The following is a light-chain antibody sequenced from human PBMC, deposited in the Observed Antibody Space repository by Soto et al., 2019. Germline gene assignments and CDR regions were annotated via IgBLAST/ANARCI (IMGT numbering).Light chain of an antibody. Sequence: QSVLTQPPSASGSPGQSVTLSCTGTSSDVGGYNYVFWYQQHSGKAPKLMIYEVTKRPSGVPNRFSGSRSGNTASLTVSGLQAEDEAEYYCSSYAGSDNFWVFGGGTKLTVL. J-gene: IGLJ3*02. V-gene: IGLV2-8*01. CDR2: EVT. CDR3: SSYAGSDNFWV. CDR1: SSDVGGYNY.